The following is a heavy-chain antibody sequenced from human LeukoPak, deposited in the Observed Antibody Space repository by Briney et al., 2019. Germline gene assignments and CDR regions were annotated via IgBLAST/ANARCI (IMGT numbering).Heavy chain of an antibody. D-gene: IGHD2-2*01. J-gene: IGHJ4*02. V-gene: IGHV3-53*01. CDR3: ARGFADEYCSSTSCYVFDY. CDR2: IYSGGST. CDR1: GFTVSSNY. Sequence: GGSLRLSCAASGFTVSSNYMSWVRQAPGKGLEWVSVIYSGGSTYYADSVKGRFTISRDNSKNTPYLQMNSLRAEDTAVYYCARGFADEYCSSTSCYVFDYWGQGTLVTVSS.